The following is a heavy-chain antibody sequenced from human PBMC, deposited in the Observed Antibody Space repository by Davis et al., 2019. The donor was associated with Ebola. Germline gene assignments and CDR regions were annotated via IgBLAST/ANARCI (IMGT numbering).Heavy chain of an antibody. CDR2: ISYDGSKT. CDR1: GFTFSIYG. CDR3: AKENTSGWPGRHGMDV. D-gene: IGHD3-22*01. V-gene: IGHV3-30*18. J-gene: IGHJ6*02. Sequence: PGGSLRLSCAVSGFTFSIYGMHWISHAPGTVLEWVAFISYDGSKTFYADSVKGRFTISRDNSKNTMYLQMSSLRSEDTGVFYCAKENTSGWPGRHGMDVWGQGTTVTVSS.